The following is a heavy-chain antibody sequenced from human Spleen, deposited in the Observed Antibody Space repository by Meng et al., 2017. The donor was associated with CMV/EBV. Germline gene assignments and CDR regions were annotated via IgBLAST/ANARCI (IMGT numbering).Heavy chain of an antibody. CDR2: ISGSGGST. Sequence: GESLKISCAASGFTFSIYAMNWVRQAPGRGLEWVSAISGSGGSTYYADSVKGRFTISRDNSKNTLYLQMNSLRAEDTAVYYCAKGVRGSYYSGFDYWGQGTLVTVSS. D-gene: IGHD1-26*01. J-gene: IGHJ4*02. CDR3: AKGVRGSYYSGFDY. CDR1: GFTFSIYA. V-gene: IGHV3-23*01.